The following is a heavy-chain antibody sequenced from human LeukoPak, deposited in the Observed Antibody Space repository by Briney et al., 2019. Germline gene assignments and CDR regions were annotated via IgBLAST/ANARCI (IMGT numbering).Heavy chain of an antibody. Sequence: ASVKVSCKASGYTFTSYGISWVRQAPGQGLEWMGWISAYNGNTNYAQSLQGRLTITRDMSTSTPYMELSSLGADDTAVYYCAAELYGGNSDCCNFEIWGQGTMVTVSS. CDR2: ISAYNGNT. CDR1: GYTFTSYG. D-gene: IGHD4-23*01. J-gene: IGHJ3*02. CDR3: AAELYGGNSDCCNFEI. V-gene: IGHV1-18*01.